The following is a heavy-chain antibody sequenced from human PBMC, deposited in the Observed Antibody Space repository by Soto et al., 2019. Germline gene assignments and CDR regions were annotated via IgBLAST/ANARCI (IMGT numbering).Heavy chain of an antibody. Sequence: QVQLVESGGGVVQPGRSLRLSCAASGFTFSSYAMHWVRQAPGKGLEWVAVISYDGSNKYYADSVKGRFTISRDNSKXTLYLQMNSLSAEDTAVYYCEGDQEYCSNGVCFAYWGQGTLVTVSS. CDR1: GFTFSSYA. D-gene: IGHD2-8*01. CDR3: EGDQEYCSNGVCFAY. V-gene: IGHV3-30-3*01. CDR2: ISYDGSNK. J-gene: IGHJ4*02.